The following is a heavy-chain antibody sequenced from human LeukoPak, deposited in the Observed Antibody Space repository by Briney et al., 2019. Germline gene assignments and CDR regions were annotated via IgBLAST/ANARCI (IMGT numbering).Heavy chain of an antibody. J-gene: IGHJ4*02. CDR3: ARGTTYFDY. CDR1: GGSISSYY. V-gene: IGHV4-59*01. D-gene: IGHD2-2*01. CDR2: IYYSGST. Sequence: SETLSLTCTVSGGSISSYYWSWIRQPPGKGLEWIGYIYYSGSTNYNPSLKSRVTISVDTSKNQFSLKLSSVTAADTAVYYCARGTTYFDYWGQGTLVTVSS.